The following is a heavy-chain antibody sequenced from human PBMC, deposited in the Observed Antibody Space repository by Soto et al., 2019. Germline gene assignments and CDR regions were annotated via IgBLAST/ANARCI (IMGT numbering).Heavy chain of an antibody. D-gene: IGHD2-15*01. CDR3: ARDGYWSGGSCYSVPVFDY. J-gene: IGHJ4*02. Sequence: QVQLVESGGGVVQPGRSLRLSCAASGFTFSSYGMHWVRQAPGTGLEWVAVIWYDGSNKYYADSVKGRFTISRDNSKNTLYLPMNSLRAEDTAVYYCARDGYWSGGSCYSVPVFDYWGQGTLVTVSS. CDR1: GFTFSSYG. CDR2: IWYDGSNK. V-gene: IGHV3-33*01.